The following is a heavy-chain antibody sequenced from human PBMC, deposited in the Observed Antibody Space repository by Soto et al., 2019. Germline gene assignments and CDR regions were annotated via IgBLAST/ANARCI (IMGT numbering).Heavy chain of an antibody. D-gene: IGHD6-6*01. Sequence: GGSLRLSCAASGFTFSSYAMSWVRQAPGKGLEWVSAISGSGGSTYYADSVKGRFTISRDNSKNTLYLQMNSLRAEDTAVYYCANSRIAAREFDYWGQGTLVTVSS. CDR1: GFTFSSYA. CDR3: ANSRIAAREFDY. V-gene: IGHV3-23*01. CDR2: ISGSGGST. J-gene: IGHJ4*02.